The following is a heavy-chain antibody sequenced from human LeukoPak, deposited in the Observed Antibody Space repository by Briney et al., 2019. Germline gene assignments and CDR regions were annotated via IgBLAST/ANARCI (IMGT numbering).Heavy chain of an antibody. D-gene: IGHD1-1*01. CDR1: GFTFSSYG. V-gene: IGHV3-30*02. CDR3: AKDLGTTGTPDY. J-gene: IGHJ4*02. Sequence: GGSLRLSCAASGFTFSSYGMHWVRQAPAKGLEWVAFIRYDGSNKYYADSVKGRFTISRDNSKNTLYLQMNSLRAEDTAVYYCAKDLGTTGTPDYWGQGTLVTVSS. CDR2: IRYDGSNK.